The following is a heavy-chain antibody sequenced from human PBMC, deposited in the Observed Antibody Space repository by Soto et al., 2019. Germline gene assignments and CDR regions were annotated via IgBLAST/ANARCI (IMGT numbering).Heavy chain of an antibody. CDR1: GGTFSSYA. J-gene: IGHJ6*02. D-gene: IGHD3-10*01. Sequence: SVKVSCKASGGTFSSYAISWVRQAPGQGLEWMGGVIPIFGTANYAQKFQGRVTITADKSTSTAYMELSSLRSEDTAVYYCARARTSITMVRGVYYYGMDVWGRGTTVTVSS. V-gene: IGHV1-69*06. CDR3: ARARTSITMVRGVYYYGMDV. CDR2: VIPIFGTA.